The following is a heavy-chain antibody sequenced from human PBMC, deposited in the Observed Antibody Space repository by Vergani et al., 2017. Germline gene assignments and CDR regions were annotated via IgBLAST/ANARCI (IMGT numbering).Heavy chain of an antibody. Sequence: EVQLLESGGGLVQPGGSLRLSCAASGFTFSSYEMNWVRQAPGKGLEWVSYISSSGSTIYYADSVKGRFTISRDNAKNSLYLQMNSLRAEDTAVYYCAREEYCSGGSCLYGYYCGRDVWGQGP. V-gene: IGHV3-48*03. J-gene: IGHJ6*01. D-gene: IGHD2-15*01. CDR2: ISSSGSTI. CDR3: AREEYCSGGSCLYGYYCGRDV. CDR1: GFTFSSYE.